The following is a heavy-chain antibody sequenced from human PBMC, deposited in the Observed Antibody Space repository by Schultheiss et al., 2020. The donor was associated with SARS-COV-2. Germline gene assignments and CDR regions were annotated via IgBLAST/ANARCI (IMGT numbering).Heavy chain of an antibody. J-gene: IGHJ6*02. CDR2: IYYSGST. CDR1: GGSISSSSYY. CDR3: ARGRGALGTGVDV. V-gene: IGHV4-39*07. Sequence: SETLSLTCTVSGGSISSSSYYWGWIRQPPGKGLEWIGSIYYSGSTYYNPSLKSRVTISVDTSKNQFSLKLSSVTAADTAVYYCARGRGALGTGVDVWGQGTTVTVSS. D-gene: IGHD1-14*01.